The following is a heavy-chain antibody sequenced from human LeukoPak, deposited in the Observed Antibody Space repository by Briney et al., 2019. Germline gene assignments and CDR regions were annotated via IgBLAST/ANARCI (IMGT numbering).Heavy chain of an antibody. D-gene: IGHD4-17*01. CDR3: ARTRPSTVTTNYYGMDV. Sequence: GGSLRLSCAASGFTFSSYSMNWVRQAPGKGLEWVSYISSSSSTIYYADSVKGRFTISRDNAKNSLYLQMNSLRAEDTAVYYCARTRPSTVTTNYYGMDVWGQGTTVTVSS. CDR2: ISSSSSTI. V-gene: IGHV3-48*04. CDR1: GFTFSSYS. J-gene: IGHJ6*02.